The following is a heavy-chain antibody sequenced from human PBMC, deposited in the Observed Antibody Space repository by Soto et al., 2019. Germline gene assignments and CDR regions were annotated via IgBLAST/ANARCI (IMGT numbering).Heavy chain of an antibody. J-gene: IGHJ6*02. CDR1: GYSFTSYW. CDR3: ARLLQTTVYYYYGMDV. CDR2: IYPGDSDT. Sequence: PGESLKISCKGSGYSFTSYWIGWVRQMPGKGLEWMGIIYPGDSDTGYSPSFQGQVTISADKSISTAYLQWSSLKASDTAMYYCARLLQTTVYYYYGMDVWGQGTTVTVS. D-gene: IGHD4-17*01. V-gene: IGHV5-51*03.